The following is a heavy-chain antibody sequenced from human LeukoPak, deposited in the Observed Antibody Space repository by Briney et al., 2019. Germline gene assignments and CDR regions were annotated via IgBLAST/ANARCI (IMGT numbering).Heavy chain of an antibody. CDR3: ARRYGYGFDY. D-gene: IGHD5-18*01. CDR2: IYYSGST. V-gene: IGHV4-39*07. CDR1: GGSISSSSYY. J-gene: IGHJ4*02. Sequence: SETLSLTCTVSGGSISSSSYYWGWIRQPPWKGLEWIGSIYYSGSTYYNPSLKSRVTISVDTSKNQFSLKLNSVTAADTAVYYCARRYGYGFDYWGQGTLVTVSS.